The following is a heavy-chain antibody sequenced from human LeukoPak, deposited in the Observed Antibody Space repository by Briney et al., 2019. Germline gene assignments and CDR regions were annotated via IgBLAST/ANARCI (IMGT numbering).Heavy chain of an antibody. CDR3: ARDPRYYFGSGSFGLRDDAFDI. CDR1: GYIFTNYY. Sequence: ASVKISCKASGYIFTNYYLYWVRQAPGQGLEWMGWITAYNDNTNYAQEFQGRVTMTTDTSTSTAYMELRTLRSDDTAVYYCARDPRYYFGSGSFGLRDDAFDIWGQGTLVTVSS. V-gene: IGHV1-18*04. D-gene: IGHD3-10*01. J-gene: IGHJ3*02. CDR2: ITAYNDNT.